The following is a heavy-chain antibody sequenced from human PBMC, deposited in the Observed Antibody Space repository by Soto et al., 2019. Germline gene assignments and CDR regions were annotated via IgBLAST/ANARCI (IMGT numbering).Heavy chain of an antibody. D-gene: IGHD3-3*01. CDR2: ISGSGAGT. Sequence: GGSLRLSCAASGFTFSSYALTWVRQAPGKGLKWVSTISGSGAGTYYADSVKGRFTISRDYSKDTLYLQMNSLRADDTAVYYCARYYDFWTGDTHYYYGMDVWGQGTTVTVSS. CDR1: GFTFSSYA. J-gene: IGHJ6*02. V-gene: IGHV3-23*01. CDR3: ARYYDFWTGDTHYYYGMDV.